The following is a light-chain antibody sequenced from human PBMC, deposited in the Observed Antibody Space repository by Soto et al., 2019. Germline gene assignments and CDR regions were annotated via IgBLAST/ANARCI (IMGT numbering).Light chain of an antibody. CDR1: SSDVGGYTY. Sequence: QSVLTQPASVSGSPGQSITISCTGTSSDVGGYTYVSWYQQRPGKAPKLIIFEVVNRPSGVSNRFSGSKSGNTASLTISDLQAEDGADYYCSSYTSGNTFVFGPGTKVTVL. CDR3: SSYTSGNTFV. CDR2: EVV. J-gene: IGLJ1*01. V-gene: IGLV2-14*01.